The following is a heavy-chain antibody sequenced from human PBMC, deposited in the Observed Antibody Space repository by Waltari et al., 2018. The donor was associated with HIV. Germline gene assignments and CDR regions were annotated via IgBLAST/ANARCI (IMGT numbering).Heavy chain of an antibody. CDR3: ARGGCSGRTCYSKSFDL. D-gene: IGHD2-15*01. CDR2: IIPKVGAT. J-gene: IGHJ3*01. Sequence: QVQLVQSGAEMKMTESSVKVYCKASGGAFSSFTISWVRQAPGQGLEWMGGIIPKVGATNYAQKFQGRVTISADESTSTVYLELTSLRSDDTAVYHCARGGCSGRTCYSKSFDLWGQGTMVTVSS. CDR1: GGAFSSFT. V-gene: IGHV1-69*01.